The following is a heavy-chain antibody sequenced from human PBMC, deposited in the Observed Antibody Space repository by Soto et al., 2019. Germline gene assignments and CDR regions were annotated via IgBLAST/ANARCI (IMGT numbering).Heavy chain of an antibody. V-gene: IGHV1-69*13. D-gene: IGHD2-21*01. CDR2: IIPIFGTA. J-gene: IGHJ6*02. Sequence: SVKVSCKASGGTFSSYAISWVRQAPGQGLEWMGGIIPIFGTANYAQKFQGRVTITADESTSTAYMELSSLRSEDTAVYYCARSGGGVIRDYYYYGMDVWGQGTTVTVSS. CDR1: GGTFSSYA. CDR3: ARSGGGVIRDYYYYGMDV.